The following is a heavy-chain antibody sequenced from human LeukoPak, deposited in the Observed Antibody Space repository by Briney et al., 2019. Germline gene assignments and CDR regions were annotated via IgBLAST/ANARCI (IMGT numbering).Heavy chain of an antibody. J-gene: IGHJ4*02. V-gene: IGHV3-23*01. CDR2: ISGSGGST. CDR1: GFTFSSYA. Sequence: PGGSLRLSCAASGFTFSSYAMSWVRQAPGKGLEWVSAISGSGGSTYYADSVKGRFTISRDNSRNTLYLQMNSLRAEDTAVYYCAKDHGRLTMIVVAHGWWGQGTLVTVSS. D-gene: IGHD3-22*01. CDR3: AKDHGRLTMIVVAHGW.